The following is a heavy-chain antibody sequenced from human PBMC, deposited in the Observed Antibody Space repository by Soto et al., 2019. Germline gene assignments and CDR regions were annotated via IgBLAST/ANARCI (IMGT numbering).Heavy chain of an antibody. CDR1: GGSISSYY. CDR2: IYYSGST. D-gene: IGHD6-13*01. V-gene: IGHV4-59*08. J-gene: IGHJ4*02. CDR3: ARSVSSNWFFDY. Sequence: QVQLQESGPGLVKPSETLSLTCTVSGGSISSYYWSWIRQPPGKGLEWIGYIYYSGSTHYNPSLKSRVAMPVDTSKNELSLKVNSVTAADTAVYHCARSVSSNWFFDYWGQGTLVTVSS.